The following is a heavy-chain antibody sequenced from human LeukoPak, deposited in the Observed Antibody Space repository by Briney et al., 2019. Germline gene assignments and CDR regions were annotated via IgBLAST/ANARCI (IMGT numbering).Heavy chain of an antibody. J-gene: IGHJ4*02. V-gene: IGHV4-59*08. D-gene: IGHD2-15*01. CDR1: GGSISRCY. CDR3: ARHTDFAPLSSLNY. CDR2: IYYSGST. Sequence: APETPCLTCTVSGGSISRCYGSWIRQTPGKGLEWIGDIYYSGSTNYNPSLKSRVTISVDTSKNQFSLKLSSVTAADTAVYYCARHTDFAPLSSLNYWGQGTLVTVSS.